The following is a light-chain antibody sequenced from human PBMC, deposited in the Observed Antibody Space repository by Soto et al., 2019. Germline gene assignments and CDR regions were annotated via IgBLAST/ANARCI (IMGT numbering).Light chain of an antibody. CDR2: EVS. CDR1: SSDVGGYNY. CDR3: SSYTSSSTFEGVV. V-gene: IGLV2-14*01. J-gene: IGLJ2*01. Sequence: QSVLTQPASVSGSPGQSITISCTGTSSDVGGYNYVSWYQQHPGKAPKLMIYEVSNRPSGVSNRFSGSKSGNTASLTISGLQAEDEADYYCSSYTSSSTFEGVVFGGGTKLTVL.